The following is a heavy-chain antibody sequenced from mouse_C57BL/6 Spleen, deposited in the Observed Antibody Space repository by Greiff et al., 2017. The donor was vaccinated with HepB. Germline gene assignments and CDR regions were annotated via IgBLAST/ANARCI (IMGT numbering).Heavy chain of an antibody. CDR1: GYTFTSYD. Sequence: VKLQQSGPELVKPGASVKLSCKASGYTFTSYDINWVKQRPGQGLEWIGWIYPRDGSTKYNEKFKGKATLTVDTSSSTAYMELHSLTSEDSAVYFCARGTYYYGSSYVEYFDVWGTGTTVTVSS. J-gene: IGHJ1*03. CDR2: IYPRDGST. V-gene: IGHV1-85*01. D-gene: IGHD1-1*01. CDR3: ARGTYYYGSSYVEYFDV.